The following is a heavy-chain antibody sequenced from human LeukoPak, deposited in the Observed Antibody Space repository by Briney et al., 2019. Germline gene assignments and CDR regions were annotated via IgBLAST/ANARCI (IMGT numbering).Heavy chain of an antibody. CDR2: IYTSGST. CDR1: GGSISSYY. V-gene: IGHV4-4*07. Sequence: PSETLSLTCTVSGGSISSYYWSWIRQPAGKGLEWIGRIYTSGSTNYNPPLKSRVPMSVDTPKNQFSLKLSSVTAADTAVYYCARVFSGWYDWYFDLWGRGTLVTVSS. CDR3: ARVFSGWYDWYFDL. J-gene: IGHJ2*01. D-gene: IGHD6-19*01.